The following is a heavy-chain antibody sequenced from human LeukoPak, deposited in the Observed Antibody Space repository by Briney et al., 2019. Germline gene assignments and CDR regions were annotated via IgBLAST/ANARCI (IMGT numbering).Heavy chain of an antibody. D-gene: IGHD4-17*01. CDR1: GGSISSYY. J-gene: IGHJ3*02. V-gene: IGHV4-59*01. CDR3: ARSASTVTTLWDAAFDI. CDR2: IYYSGST. Sequence: SETLSLTCTVSGGSISSYYWSWIRQPPGKGLEWIGYIYYSGSTNYNPSLKSRVTISVDTSKNQFSLKLSSVTAADTAVYYCARSASTVTTLWDAAFDIWGQGTMVTVSS.